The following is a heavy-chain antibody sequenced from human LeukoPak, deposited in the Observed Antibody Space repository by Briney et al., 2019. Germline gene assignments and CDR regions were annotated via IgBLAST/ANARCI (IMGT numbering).Heavy chain of an antibody. Sequence: GRSLRLSCAASKFTFFSYAIHWVRQAPGKGLEVVSLISYDGSNKYYADTVKGRFTISRDNSKNTLYLQLNSLRVDDTAVYYCARAGSAYKYYYYMDVWGKGTTVTVSS. V-gene: IGHV3-30*01. J-gene: IGHJ6*03. D-gene: IGHD5-24*01. CDR2: ISYDGSNK. CDR3: ARAGSAYKYYYYMDV. CDR1: KFTFFSYA.